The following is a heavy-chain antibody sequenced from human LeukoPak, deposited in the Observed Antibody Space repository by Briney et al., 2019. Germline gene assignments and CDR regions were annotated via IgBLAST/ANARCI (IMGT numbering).Heavy chain of an antibody. CDR3: ARARGDGYNLDY. J-gene: IGHJ4*02. Sequence: SETLSLTCTVSGGSISSGGYYWSWIRQHPGKGLEWIGYIYYSGSTYYNPSLKSRVTISVDTSKNQFSLKLSSVTAADTAVYYCARARGDGYNLDYWGQGTLVTVSS. CDR2: IYYSGST. CDR1: GGSISSGGYY. V-gene: IGHV4-31*03. D-gene: IGHD5-24*01.